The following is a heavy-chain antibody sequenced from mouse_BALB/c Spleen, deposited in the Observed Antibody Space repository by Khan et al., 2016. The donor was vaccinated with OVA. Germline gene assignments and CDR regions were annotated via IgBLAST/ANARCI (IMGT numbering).Heavy chain of an antibody. J-gene: IGHJ3*01. CDR1: GFSLNNYS. CDR3: VRRGYDYGRGALFAY. V-gene: IGHV2-2*02. CDR2: IWSAGST. Sequence: QVQLQQPGPGLVQPSQSLSITCTVSGFSLNNYSVHWVRQSPGKGLEWLGVIWSAGSTDYNAAFISRLTISKDNSRSQVFFKMNSLQPNDTAIYYCVRRGYDYGRGALFAYWGQGTLVTVSA. D-gene: IGHD2-4*01.